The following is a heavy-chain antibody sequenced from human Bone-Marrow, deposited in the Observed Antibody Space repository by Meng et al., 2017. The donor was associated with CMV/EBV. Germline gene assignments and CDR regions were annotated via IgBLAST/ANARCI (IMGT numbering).Heavy chain of an antibody. CDR1: GGSISSSSYY. Sequence: ESLKISCTVSGGSISSSSYYWGWIRQPPGKGLEWIGSIYYSGSTYYNPSLKSRVTISVDTSKNQFSLKLSSVTAADTAVYYCARVVFGEVVPYDYWGQGTLVTVSS. J-gene: IGHJ4*02. D-gene: IGHD3-10*02. CDR2: IYYSGST. V-gene: IGHV4-39*07. CDR3: ARVVFGEVVPYDY.